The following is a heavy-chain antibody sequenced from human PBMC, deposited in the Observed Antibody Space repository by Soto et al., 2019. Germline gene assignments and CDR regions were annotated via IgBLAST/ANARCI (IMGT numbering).Heavy chain of an antibody. Sequence: QVHLVESGGDVVQPGMSLRLSCAASGFTFSSYGMHWVRQAPGKGLEWVAAIWDDGTNKYYTDSVKGRFTISRDNSQNTLYLQMNSLRGDDTAVYYCARVSGLGTAEVGFDYWGQGTLVTVSS. CDR2: IWDDGTNK. D-gene: IGHD5-12*01. J-gene: IGHJ4*02. CDR1: GFTFSSYG. V-gene: IGHV3-33*01. CDR3: ARVSGLGTAEVGFDY.